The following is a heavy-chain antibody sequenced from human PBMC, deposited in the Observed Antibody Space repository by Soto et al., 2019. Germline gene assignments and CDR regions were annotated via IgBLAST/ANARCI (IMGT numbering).Heavy chain of an antibody. CDR2: ISAYNGNT. V-gene: IGHV1-18*01. CDR1: GYTFTSYG. J-gene: IGHJ4*01. CDR3: ARALEKYYDFWSGYSTQFDY. Sequence: ASVKVSCKASGYTFTSYGISWVRQAPGQGLEWMGWISAYNGNTNYAQKLQGRVTMTTDTSTSTAYMELRSLRSDDTAVYYCARALEKYYDFWSGYSTQFDYWGQ. D-gene: IGHD3-3*01.